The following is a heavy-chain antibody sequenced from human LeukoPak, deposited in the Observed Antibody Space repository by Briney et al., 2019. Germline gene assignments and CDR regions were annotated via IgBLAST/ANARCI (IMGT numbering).Heavy chain of an antibody. CDR1: GFTFSSYW. D-gene: IGHD6-13*01. J-gene: IGHJ4*02. V-gene: IGHV3-7*01. CDR3: ASYTIAEYYFDY. Sequence: GGSLRLSCAASGFTFSSYWMSWVRQAPGKGLEWVANIKQDGSEKYYVDSVKGRFTTSRDNAKNSLYLQMNSLRAEDTAVYYCASYTIAEYYFDYWGQGTLVTVSS. CDR2: IKQDGSEK.